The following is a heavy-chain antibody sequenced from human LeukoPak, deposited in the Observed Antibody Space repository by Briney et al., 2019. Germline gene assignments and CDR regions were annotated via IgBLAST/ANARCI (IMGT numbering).Heavy chain of an antibody. Sequence: GRSLRLSCAASGFTFDDYAMHWVRPAPGKGLEGVSGISWNIGSIGYADSVKGRFTISRDNAKNSLYLQMNSLRAEDTALYYCAKQIQLWPYDAFDIWGQGTMVTVSS. V-gene: IGHV3-9*01. CDR2: ISWNIGSI. J-gene: IGHJ3*02. CDR3: AKQIQLWPYDAFDI. D-gene: IGHD5-18*01. CDR1: GFTFDDYA.